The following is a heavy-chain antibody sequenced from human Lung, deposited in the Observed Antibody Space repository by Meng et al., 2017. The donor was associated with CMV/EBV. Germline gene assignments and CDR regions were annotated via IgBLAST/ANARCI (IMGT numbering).Heavy chain of an antibody. D-gene: IGHD3-22*01. CDR1: GYTFNNYA. J-gene: IGHJ6*02. V-gene: IGHV1-18*01. CDR2: ISTYTGNT. Sequence: SXXVSXKASGYTFNNYAIITWVRQAPGEGLEWMGQISTYTGNTIYAQKLQGRVTMTTDTSTSTAYMELRSLRSDDSSVYYCAREYDGSGNYGMDVWGQGXTVTVSS. CDR3: AREYDGSGNYGMDV.